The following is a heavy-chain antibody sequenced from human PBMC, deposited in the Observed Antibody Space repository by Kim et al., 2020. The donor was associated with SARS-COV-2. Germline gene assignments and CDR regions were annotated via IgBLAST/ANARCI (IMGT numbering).Heavy chain of an antibody. V-gene: IGHV4-39*01. CDR1: GGSISSSSYY. J-gene: IGHJ4*02. Sequence: SETLSLTCTVSGGSISSSSYYWGWIRQPPGKGLEWIGSIYYSGSTYYNPSLKSRVTISVDTSKNQFSLKLSSVTAADTAVYYCASRGSIGYFDYWGQGTLVTVSS. D-gene: IGHD6-25*01. CDR3: ASRGSIGYFDY. CDR2: IYYSGST.